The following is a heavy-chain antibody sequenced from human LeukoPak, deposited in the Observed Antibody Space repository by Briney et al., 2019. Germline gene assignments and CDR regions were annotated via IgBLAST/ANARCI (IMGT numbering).Heavy chain of an antibody. Sequence: ASVKVSCKASGYTFTSYYMHWVRQAPGQGLEWMGIINPSGGSTSYAQKFQGRDTMTRDTSTSTAYMELRSLRSDDTAVYYCARDLLNWFDPWGQGTLVTVSS. J-gene: IGHJ5*02. CDR1: GYTFTSYY. CDR3: ARDLLNWFDP. CDR2: INPSGGST. V-gene: IGHV1-46*01.